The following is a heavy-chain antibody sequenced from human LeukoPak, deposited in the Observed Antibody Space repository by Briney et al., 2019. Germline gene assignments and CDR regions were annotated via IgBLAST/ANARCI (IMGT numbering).Heavy chain of an antibody. J-gene: IGHJ4*02. D-gene: IGHD3-3*01. CDR2: INPNSGGT. V-gene: IGHV1-2*02. CDR1: GYTFTGYY. Sequence: ASVKVSCKASGYTFTGYYMHWVRQAPGQGLEWMGWINPNSGGTNYAQKFQGRVTMTRDTSISTAYMELSRLRSDDTAVYYCARVSDFWSGPDYWGQGTLVTVSS. CDR3: ARVSDFWSGPDY.